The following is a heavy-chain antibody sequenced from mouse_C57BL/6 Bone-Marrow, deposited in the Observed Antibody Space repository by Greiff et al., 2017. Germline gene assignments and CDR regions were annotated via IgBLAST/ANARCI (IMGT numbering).Heavy chain of an antibody. Sequence: QVQLQQPGAELVRPGSSVKLSCKASGYTFTSYWMDWVKQRPGQGLEWIGNIYPSDSETHYNQKFKDKATLTVDKSSSTAYMQLSSLTSEDSAVYYCARGGGNYLYAMDYWGQGTSVTVSS. CDR2: IYPSDSET. CDR1: GYTFTSYW. D-gene: IGHD2-1*01. CDR3: ARGGGNYLYAMDY. V-gene: IGHV1-61*01. J-gene: IGHJ4*01.